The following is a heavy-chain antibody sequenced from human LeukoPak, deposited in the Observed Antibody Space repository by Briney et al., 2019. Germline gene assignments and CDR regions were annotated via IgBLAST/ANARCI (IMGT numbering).Heavy chain of an antibody. J-gene: IGHJ4*02. CDR2: IYYSGST. Sequence: SETLSLTCTVSGDSISSDAFYWSWVRQHPGEGLEWIGYIYYSGSTSYNPSLKSRPTISVDTSKNQFSLKLRSVTAADTAVYYCARGVSVYYDSSGYYYFGYWGQGTLVTVSS. V-gene: IGHV4-31*03. CDR3: ARGVSVYYDSSGYYYFGY. D-gene: IGHD3-22*01. CDR1: GDSISSDAFY.